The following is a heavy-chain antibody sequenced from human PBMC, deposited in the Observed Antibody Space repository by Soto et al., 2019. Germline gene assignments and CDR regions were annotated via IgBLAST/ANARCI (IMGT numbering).Heavy chain of an antibody. CDR2: IYPTDSDT. V-gene: IGHV5-51*01. CDR1: GDTFGHYW. CDR3: ARLIVGATLGYFDY. J-gene: IGHJ4*02. Sequence: GESLTISCTSSGDTFGHYWIGWVRQMPGRGLEWMGFIYPTDSDTRFSPSFQGQVTISVDKSISTAYLQWSSLEASDTAMYYCARLIVGATLGYFDYWGQGTLVTVSS. D-gene: IGHD1-26*01.